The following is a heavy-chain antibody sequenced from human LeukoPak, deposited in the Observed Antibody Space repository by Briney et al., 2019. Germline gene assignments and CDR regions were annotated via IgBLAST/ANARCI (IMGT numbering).Heavy chain of an antibody. D-gene: IGHD1-1*01. CDR3: ARGFWTGQACFTAEHLPH. V-gene: IGHV1-8*02. CDR1: GYTFANFE. CDR2: MKANSGDT. Sequence: GASVKVSCKASGYTFANFEINWVRQAPAQGLEWMGWMKANSGDTGYPEKFRGRVTMTRDTSTNTAYMVMRSPRTADAADYYCARGFWTGQACFTAEHLPHWARDTRITVSS. J-gene: IGHJ1*01.